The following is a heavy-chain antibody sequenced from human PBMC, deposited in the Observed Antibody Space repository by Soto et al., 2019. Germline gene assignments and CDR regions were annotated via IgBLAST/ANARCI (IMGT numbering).Heavy chain of an antibody. V-gene: IGHV4-31*03. Sequence: QVQLQESGPGLVKPSQTLSLTCTVSGGFISSGDYYWNWIRQLPGKGLEWIGDIEHSGSSFYNPSLKGRVALALDTSKNQFSLKLNSVTAADTAVYYCAREVVPATVDFYYYYIDFWGKGTTVTVSS. D-gene: IGHD2-2*01. CDR3: AREVVPATVDFYYYYIDF. J-gene: IGHJ6*03. CDR2: IEHSGSS. CDR1: GGFISSGDYY.